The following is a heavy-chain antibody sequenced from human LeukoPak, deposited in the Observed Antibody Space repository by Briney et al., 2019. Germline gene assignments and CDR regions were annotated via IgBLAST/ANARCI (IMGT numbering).Heavy chain of an antibody. CDR3: ARSRDGYISTFDY. V-gene: IGHV4-39*01. CDR2: IYYRGNT. J-gene: IGHJ4*02. CDR1: GGSISSSSFY. D-gene: IGHD5-24*01. Sequence: SETLSLTCTVSGGSISSSSFYWGWIRQPPGKELEWIGSIYYRGNTYYNPSLKSRVTISVDTSKNQFSLKLSSVTAADTAVYYCARSRDGYISTFDYWGQGTLVTVSS.